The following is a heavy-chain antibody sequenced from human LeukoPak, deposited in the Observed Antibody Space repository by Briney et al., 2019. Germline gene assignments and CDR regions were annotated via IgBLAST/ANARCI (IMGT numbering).Heavy chain of an antibody. D-gene: IGHD5-24*01. CDR2: INHSGSA. V-gene: IGHV4-34*01. J-gene: IGHJ4*02. CDR1: GGSFSGYY. Sequence: SETLSLTCAVYGGSFSGYYWSWIRQPPGKGLEWIGEINHSGSANYNPSLKSRVTISVDTSKNQFSLKLSSVTAADTAVYYCATSRRWLQNYWGQGTLVTVSS. CDR3: ATSRRWLQNY.